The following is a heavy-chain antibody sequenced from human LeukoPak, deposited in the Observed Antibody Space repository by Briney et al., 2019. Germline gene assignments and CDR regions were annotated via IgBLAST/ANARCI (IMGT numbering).Heavy chain of an antibody. V-gene: IGHV4-39*01. J-gene: IGHJ3*02. CDR2: INHSGST. CDR3: TRQQQRYWDAVDI. D-gene: IGHD6-13*01. CDR1: NGSIILGDYY. Sequence: SETLSLTCTVSNGSIILGDYYWSWIRQPPGKGLEWIGEINHSGSTNYNPSLKSRVTISVDTSKNQFSLKLSSVTAADMSVYYCTRQQQRYWDAVDIWGQGTTVTVSS.